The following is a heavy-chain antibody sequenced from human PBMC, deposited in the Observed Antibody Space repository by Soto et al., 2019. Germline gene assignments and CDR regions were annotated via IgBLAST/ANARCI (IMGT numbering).Heavy chain of an antibody. J-gene: IGHJ4*02. V-gene: IGHV3-48*02. CDR2: VSSSGNRV. CDR3: AKGRADTAYFDY. Sequence: EVQLVESGGGLVQPGGSLRLSCAASGFAFSSHTMYWVRQAPGKGLEWISYVSSSGNRVQYADSVKGRFTMSRDNARNSLALQMNSLRDEDTAVYYCAKGRADTAYFDYWGQGILVTVSS. CDR1: GFAFSSHT.